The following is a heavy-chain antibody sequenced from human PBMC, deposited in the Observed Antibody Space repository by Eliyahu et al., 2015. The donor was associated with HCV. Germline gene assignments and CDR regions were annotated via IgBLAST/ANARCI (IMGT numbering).Heavy chain of an antibody. CDR2: IKEDGSET. Sequence: EVQLVESGGGFVQPGGSLRLSCVASGXTFSNYWMTWVRQAPGKGLEWLANIKEDGSETYYVDHVKGRFTIARDNAKNILYLQMNGLRIEDTAVYYCTSTNVAAAGFSWGQGTLVTVSS. CDR1: GXTFSNYW. CDR3: TSTNVAAAGFS. V-gene: IGHV3-7*01. D-gene: IGHD6-13*01. J-gene: IGHJ4*02.